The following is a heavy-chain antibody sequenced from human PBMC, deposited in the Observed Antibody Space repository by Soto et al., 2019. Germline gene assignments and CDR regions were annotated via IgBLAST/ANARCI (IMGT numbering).Heavy chain of an antibody. Sequence: QVQLVQSGAEVKKPGSSVKVSCKASGGTFSSYAISWVRQAPGQGLEWMGGIIPIFGTANYAQKFQGRVTITADESTSTAYMEQSSLRSEDTAVYYCANIVVVPAAIGNNWFDPWGQGTLVTVSS. J-gene: IGHJ5*02. CDR3: ANIVVVPAAIGNNWFDP. V-gene: IGHV1-69*01. CDR1: GGTFSSYA. D-gene: IGHD2-2*02. CDR2: IIPIFGTA.